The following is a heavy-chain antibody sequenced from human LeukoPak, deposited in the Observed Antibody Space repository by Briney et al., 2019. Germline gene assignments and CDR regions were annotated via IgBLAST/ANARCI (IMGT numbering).Heavy chain of an antibody. V-gene: IGHV3-21*01. CDR1: GFAFNSYS. CDR3: ARVTAGATTLNYYYYFMDV. J-gene: IGHJ6*03. D-gene: IGHD1-26*01. CDR2: ITSTSAYR. Sequence: GGSLRLSCVGSGFAFNSYSITWVRQAPGKGLEWVSSITSTSAYRQYADSVRGRFTISRDNAKNSLYLQMNSLGAEDTAVYHCARVTAGATTLNYYYYFMDVWGKGTTVTVSS.